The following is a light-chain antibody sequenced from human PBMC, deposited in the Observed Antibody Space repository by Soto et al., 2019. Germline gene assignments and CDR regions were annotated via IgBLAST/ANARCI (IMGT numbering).Light chain of an antibody. CDR1: QSISST. CDR3: QQSYSTPRT. CDR2: ATS. Sequence: NERSQSAWSRVVSGEKIVTVTCRASQSISSTLNWYQQKPGEAPKLLIYATSTLHSGVPSRFSGSASGTDFTLTISSLQPEDFAPYYCQQSYSTPRTFGQGTQVDI. V-gene: IGKV1-39*01. J-gene: IGKJ1*01.